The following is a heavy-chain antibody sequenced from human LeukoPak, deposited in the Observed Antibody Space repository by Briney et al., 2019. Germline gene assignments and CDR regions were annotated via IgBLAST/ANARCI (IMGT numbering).Heavy chain of an antibody. J-gene: IGHJ4*02. CDR3: ARAAGATWDCLGR. Sequence: PGESLKISCKGSGYSFTSYWIGWVRQMPGKGLEWMGIIYPGDSDTRYSPSFQGQVTISADKSISTAYMELSRLRSDDTAVYYCARAAGATWDCLGRWGQGTLVTVSS. CDR1: GYSFTSYW. CDR2: IYPGDSDT. V-gene: IGHV5-51*01. D-gene: IGHD1/OR15-1a*01.